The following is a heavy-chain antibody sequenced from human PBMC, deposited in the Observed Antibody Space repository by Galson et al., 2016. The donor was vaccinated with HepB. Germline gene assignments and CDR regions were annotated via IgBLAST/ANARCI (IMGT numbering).Heavy chain of an antibody. J-gene: IGHJ6*02. V-gene: IGHV1-69*13. CDR2: IIPIFATT. CDR3: ARVSRYGGSDFRPNYYFGMAV. D-gene: IGHD5-12*01. Sequence: SVKVSCKASGNTFSSYVITWVRQAPGQGLEWMGGIIPIFATTNYAQKFQGRVTITADESTSTTYMELSSLKSEDTAVYFCARVSRYGGSDFRPNYYFGMAVWGQGTTVTVSS. CDR1: GNTFSSYV.